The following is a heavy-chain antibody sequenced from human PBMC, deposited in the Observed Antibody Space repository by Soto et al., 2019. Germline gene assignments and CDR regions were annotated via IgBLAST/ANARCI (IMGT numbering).Heavy chain of an antibody. CDR1: GGSISSYY. CDR2: IYYSGST. D-gene: IGHD2-21*02. Sequence: PSETLSLTCTVSGGSISSYYWSWIRQPPGKGLEWIGYIYYSGSTNYNPSLKSRVTISVDTSKNQFSLKLSSVTAADTAVYYCARQTVATGYYGMDVWGQGTTVTSP. CDR3: ARQTVATGYYGMDV. V-gene: IGHV4-59*08. J-gene: IGHJ6*02.